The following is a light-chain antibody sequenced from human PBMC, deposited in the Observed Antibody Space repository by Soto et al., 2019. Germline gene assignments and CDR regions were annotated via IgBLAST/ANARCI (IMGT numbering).Light chain of an antibody. CDR3: QQYSSYPFT. Sequence: DVQMTQSPSSSSASVGDRITITCRASQDIGNYLAWFQQKPGKAPKSLIYAASILQIGVPSKFSGSGFGTDFTLTISSLRPEDFATYYCQQYSSYPFTFGQGTRLEI. J-gene: IGKJ5*01. CDR2: AAS. CDR1: QDIGNY. V-gene: IGKV1-16*02.